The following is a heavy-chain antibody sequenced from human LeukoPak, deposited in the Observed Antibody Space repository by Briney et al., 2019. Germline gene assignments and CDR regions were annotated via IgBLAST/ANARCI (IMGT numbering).Heavy chain of an antibody. D-gene: IGHD3-10*01. J-gene: IGHJ4*02. V-gene: IGHV4-61*02. Sequence: PSQTLSLTCTVSGGSISSGSYYWSWIRQPAGKGLEWIGRIYTSGSTIYNPSLKSRVTISVDTSKNQFSLKLSSVTAADTAVYYCAREDGINGFFDYWGQGTLVTVSS. CDR1: GGSISSGSYY. CDR2: IYTSGST. CDR3: AREDGINGFFDY.